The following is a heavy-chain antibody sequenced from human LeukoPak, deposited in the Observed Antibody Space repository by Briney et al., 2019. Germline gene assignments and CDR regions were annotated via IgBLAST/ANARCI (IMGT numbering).Heavy chain of an antibody. CDR3: ARREDSSGYNFDY. CDR2: IISSRSYI. D-gene: IGHD3-22*01. Sequence: GGSMRLASAAAGFTFSSYSMNWVRQVQGEGLEWVSSIISSRSYIYYADSVKGRFISTRDNAKNSLYLQMISLRAEDTAVYYCARREDSSGYNFDYWGQGTLVTVSS. J-gene: IGHJ4*02. V-gene: IGHV3-21*01. CDR1: GFTFSSYS.